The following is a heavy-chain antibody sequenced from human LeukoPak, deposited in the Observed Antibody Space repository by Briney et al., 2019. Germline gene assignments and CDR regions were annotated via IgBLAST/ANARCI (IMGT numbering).Heavy chain of an antibody. J-gene: IGHJ3*02. CDR3: AREGSQRWLQFPDAFDI. V-gene: IGHV4-39*07. CDR2: IYYSGST. Sequence: SETLSLTCTVSGGSISSSSYYWGWIRQPPGKGLEWIGSIYYSGSTYYNPSLKSRVTISVDTSKNQFSLKLSSVTAADTAVYYCAREGSQRWLQFPDAFDIWGQGTMVTVSS. CDR1: GGSISSSSYY. D-gene: IGHD5-24*01.